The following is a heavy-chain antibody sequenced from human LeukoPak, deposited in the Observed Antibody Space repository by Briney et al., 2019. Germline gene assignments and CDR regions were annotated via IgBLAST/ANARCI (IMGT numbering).Heavy chain of an antibody. CDR2: INHSGST. J-gene: IGHJ4*02. D-gene: IGHD3-22*01. Sequence: SETLSLTCAVYGGSFSGYYWSWIRQPPGKGLEWIGEINHSGSTNYNPSLKSRVTISVDTSKNQFSLKPSSVTAADTAVYYCARAGTGEYYYDSSGYYPFDYWGQGTLVTVSS. V-gene: IGHV4-34*01. CDR3: ARAGTGEYYYDSSGYYPFDY. CDR1: GGSFSGYY.